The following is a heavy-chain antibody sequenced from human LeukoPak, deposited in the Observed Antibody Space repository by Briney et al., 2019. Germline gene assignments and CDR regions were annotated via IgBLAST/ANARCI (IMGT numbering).Heavy chain of an antibody. CDR2: IYSGGST. CDR1: GFTVSSNY. V-gene: IGHV3-53*01. CDR3: ARWRRDHSEFDF. D-gene: IGHD1-14*01. J-gene: IGHJ4*02. Sequence: GGSLRLSCAASGFTVSSNYMSWVRQAPGKGLEWVSVIYSGGSTYYADSVKGRFTISRDNGENSLFLQMSSLRVEDTAVYHCARWRRDHSEFDFWGQGTLVTVSS.